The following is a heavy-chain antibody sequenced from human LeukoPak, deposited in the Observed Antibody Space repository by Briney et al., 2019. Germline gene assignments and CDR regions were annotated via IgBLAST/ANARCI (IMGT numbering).Heavy chain of an antibody. CDR2: IYYSGST. CDR3: ARGGAHYGDFYFDY. CDR1: GGSISSGDDY. D-gene: IGHD4-17*01. J-gene: IGHJ4*02. Sequence: SQTLSLTCTVSGGSISSGDDYWSWIRQPPGKGLEWIGYIYYSGSTYYNPSLKSRVTISVDTSKNQFSLKLNSVTAADTAVYYCARGGAHYGDFYFDYWGQGTLVTVSS. V-gene: IGHV4-30-4*01.